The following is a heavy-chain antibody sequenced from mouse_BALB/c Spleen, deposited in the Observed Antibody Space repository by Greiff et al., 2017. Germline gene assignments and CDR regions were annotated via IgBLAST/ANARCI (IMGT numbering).Heavy chain of an antibody. CDR3: AGAYDYDRFAY. V-gene: IGHV1S29*02. CDR2: IYPYNGGT. CDR1: GYTFTDYN. Sequence: VQLQQSGPELVKPGASVKISCKASGYTFTDYNMHWVKQSHGKSLEWIGYIYPYNGGTGYNQKFKSKATLTVDNSSSTAYMELRSLTSEDSAVYYCAGAYDYDRFAYWGQGTLVTVSA. D-gene: IGHD2-4*01. J-gene: IGHJ3*01.